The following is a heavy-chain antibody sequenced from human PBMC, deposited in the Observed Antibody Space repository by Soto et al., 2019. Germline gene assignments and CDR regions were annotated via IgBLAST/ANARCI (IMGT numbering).Heavy chain of an antibody. D-gene: IGHD2-21*01. CDR1: GFIFDEFA. Sequence: EVQLVESGGGLVQPGRSLRLSCVASGFIFDEFAIHWVRQAPGKGLEWVSGISWDSDSINYADSVRGRFTISRDNAKNSLYLHMTSLGSEDTAFYYCAKIVTRHSLVPVFDQWGQGALVTVSS. J-gene: IGHJ4*02. CDR3: AKIVTRHSLVPVFDQ. V-gene: IGHV3-9*01. CDR2: ISWDSDSI.